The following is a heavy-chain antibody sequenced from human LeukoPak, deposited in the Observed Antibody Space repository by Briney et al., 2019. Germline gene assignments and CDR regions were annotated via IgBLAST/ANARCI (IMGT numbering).Heavy chain of an antibody. CDR3: AKDVRGASADAFDI. J-gene: IGHJ3*02. Sequence: GRSLRLSCAASGFNFDNYAMHWVRQARRKGRAWVSGITWNSGTIGYADSVKGRFTISRDNAKRSLYLQMHSVRAEDTALYYCAKDVRGASADAFDIWGQGTMVTVSS. V-gene: IGHV3-9*01. CDR2: ITWNSGTI. D-gene: IGHD3-10*01. CDR1: GFNFDNYA.